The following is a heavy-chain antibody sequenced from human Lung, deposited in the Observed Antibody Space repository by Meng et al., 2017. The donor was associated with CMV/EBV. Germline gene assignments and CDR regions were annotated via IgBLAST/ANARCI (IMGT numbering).Heavy chain of an antibody. CDR1: GDSITNHNW. D-gene: IGHD3-10*01. CDR3: LRRSGGSV. V-gene: IGHV4-4*02. J-gene: IGHJ1*01. CDR2: IPHRGSS. Sequence: QAQVGDSGPALVKPSETLSLTCAVSGDSITNHNWWAWVRQPPGKGLEWIGEIPHRGSSAYNPSLKSRVSMSIDKSKNQFSLKLTSVTAADTAVYHCLRRSGGSVWGQGTLVTVSS.